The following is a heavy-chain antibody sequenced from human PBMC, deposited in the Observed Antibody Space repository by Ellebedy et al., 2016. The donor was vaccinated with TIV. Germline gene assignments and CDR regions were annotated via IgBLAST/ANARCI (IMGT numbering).Heavy chain of an antibody. CDR3: ARHYCTGDSCSDY. CDR2: IYPVDSET. D-gene: IGHD2-8*02. V-gene: IGHV5-51*01. CDR1: GFSFTSSW. Sequence: GESLKISCKGSGFSFTSSWIGWVRQMPGKGPEWMGVIYPVDSETSYSPSLQGQFTFSADKSTSTIYLQWSSLKASDTAMYYCARHYCTGDSCSDYWGQGTQVTVSS. J-gene: IGHJ4*02.